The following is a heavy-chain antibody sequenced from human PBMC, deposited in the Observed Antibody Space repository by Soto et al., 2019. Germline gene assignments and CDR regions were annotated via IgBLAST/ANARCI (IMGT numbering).Heavy chain of an antibody. D-gene: IGHD3-10*01. CDR2: IYYSGST. V-gene: IGHV4-39*01. Sequence: SEALSVTCTVSGGSISSSSYYWGWIRQPPGKGLEWIGSIYYSGSTYYNPSLKSRVTISVDTSKNQFSLKLSSVTAADTAVYYCARHGRIFGELLWDYWGQGTLVTVSS. CDR1: GGSISSSSYY. CDR3: ARHGRIFGELLWDY. J-gene: IGHJ4*02.